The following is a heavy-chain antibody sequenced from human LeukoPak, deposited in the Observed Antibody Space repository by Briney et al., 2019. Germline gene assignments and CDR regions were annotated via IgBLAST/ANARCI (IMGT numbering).Heavy chain of an antibody. Sequence: PGGSLRLSCAASGFTFSSYAMHWVRQAPGKGLEWVAVISYDGSNKYYADSVKGRFTISRDNSKNTLYLQMNSLRAEDTAVYYCARDGRNYYGSGSYYNALSYWGQGTLVTVSS. CDR2: ISYDGSNK. D-gene: IGHD3-10*01. J-gene: IGHJ4*02. CDR3: ARDGRNYYGSGSYYNALSY. V-gene: IGHV3-30*04. CDR1: GFTFSSYA.